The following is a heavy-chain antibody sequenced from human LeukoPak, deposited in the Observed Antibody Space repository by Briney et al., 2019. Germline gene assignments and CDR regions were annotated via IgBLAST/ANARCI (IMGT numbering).Heavy chain of an antibody. V-gene: IGHV1-18*01. CDR2: ISAYNGNT. CDR1: GYTFTSYG. Sequence: ASVKVSCKASGYTFTSYGISWVRQAPGQGLEWMGWISAYNGNTNYAQKLQGRVTMTTDTSTSTAYMELRSLRSEDTAVYYCARRCSSTSCYWGSDYWGQGTLVTVSS. CDR3: ARRCSSTSCYWGSDY. J-gene: IGHJ4*02. D-gene: IGHD2-2*01.